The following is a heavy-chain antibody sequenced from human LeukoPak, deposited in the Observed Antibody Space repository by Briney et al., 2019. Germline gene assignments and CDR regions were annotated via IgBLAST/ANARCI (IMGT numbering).Heavy chain of an antibody. Sequence: SVKVSCKASGGTFSSYAISWVRQAPGQGLEWMGGIIPIFGPANYAQKFQGRVTINTDETTSTAYMELSSLRSDDTAVYYCARDRGYCSSTSCYTGRYYYYYMDVWGKGTTVTVSS. CDR2: IIPIFGPA. V-gene: IGHV1-69*05. CDR3: ARDRGYCSSTSCYTGRYYYYYMDV. J-gene: IGHJ6*03. CDR1: GGTFSSYA. D-gene: IGHD2-2*02.